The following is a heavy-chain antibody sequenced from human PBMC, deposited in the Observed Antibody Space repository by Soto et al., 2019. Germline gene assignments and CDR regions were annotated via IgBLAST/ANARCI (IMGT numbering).Heavy chain of an antibody. J-gene: IGHJ4*02. CDR3: AKDSYSSGWRHIDY. D-gene: IGHD6-19*01. CDR2: ISGSGGST. V-gene: IGHV3-23*01. CDR1: GFTFSSYA. Sequence: GGSLRLSCAASGFTFSSYAMSWVRQAPGKGLEWVSAISGSGGSTYYADSVKGRFTISRDNSKNTLYLQMNSLRAEDTAVYYCAKDSYSSGWRHIDYWGQGTLVTVSS.